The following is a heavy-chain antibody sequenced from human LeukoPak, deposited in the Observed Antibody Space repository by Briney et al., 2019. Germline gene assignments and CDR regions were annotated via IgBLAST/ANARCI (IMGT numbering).Heavy chain of an antibody. J-gene: IGHJ4*02. CDR2: INHSGST. Sequence: PSETLSLTCAVYGGSFSGYYWSWIRQPPGKGLEWIGEINHSGSTNYNPSLKSRVTISVDTSKNQFSLKLSSVTAADTAVYYCASGRVFDYWGQGTLVTVSS. CDR3: ASGRVFDY. V-gene: IGHV4-34*01. CDR1: GGSFSGYY.